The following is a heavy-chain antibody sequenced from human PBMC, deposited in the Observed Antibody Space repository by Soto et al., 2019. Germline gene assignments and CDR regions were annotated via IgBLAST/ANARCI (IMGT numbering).Heavy chain of an antibody. D-gene: IGHD3-16*01. CDR1: GFSFSTYW. V-gene: IGHV3-7*03. CDR3: AKGGDIDF. Sequence: EVQLVESGGGLVQPGGSLRLSCAASGFSFSTYWMSWVRQVPGTGLEWVANIKADGSETSYVDTVRGRVTISRDNAKTSLYLQINSLGAEDMAVYYCAKGGDIDFCGQGTLVTVSS. CDR2: IKADGSET. J-gene: IGHJ4*02.